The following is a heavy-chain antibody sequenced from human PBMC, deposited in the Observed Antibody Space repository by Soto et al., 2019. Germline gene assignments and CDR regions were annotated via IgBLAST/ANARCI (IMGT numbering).Heavy chain of an antibody. CDR2: IYYSGST. J-gene: IGHJ4*02. CDR1: GGSISSGDYY. V-gene: IGHV4-30-4*01. CDR3: ARDQVTHFDY. Sequence: SETLSLTCTVSGGSISSGDYYWSWIRQPPGKGLEWIGYIYYSGSTYYNPSLKSRVTISVDTSKNQFSLKLSSVTAADTAVYYCARDQVTHFDYWGQGTMVTVYS. D-gene: IGHD2-21*02.